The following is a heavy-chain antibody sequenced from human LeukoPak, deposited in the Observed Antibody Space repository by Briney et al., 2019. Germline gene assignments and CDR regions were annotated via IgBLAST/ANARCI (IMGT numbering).Heavy chain of an antibody. Sequence: ASVKVSCKASGGTFSSYAISWVRQAPGQGLEWMGGIIPIFGTANYAQKFQGRVTMTRDTSISTAYMELSRLRSDDTAVYYCARPSSSWYGDFDYWGQGTLVTVSS. D-gene: IGHD6-13*01. CDR2: IIPIFGTA. V-gene: IGHV1-69*05. CDR1: GGTFSSYA. J-gene: IGHJ4*02. CDR3: ARPSSSWYGDFDY.